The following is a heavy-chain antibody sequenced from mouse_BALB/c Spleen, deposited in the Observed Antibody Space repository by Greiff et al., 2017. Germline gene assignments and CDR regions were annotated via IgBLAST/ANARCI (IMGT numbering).Heavy chain of an antibody. Sequence: QVQLQQSGAELVRPGVSVKISCKGSGYTFTDYAMHWVKQSHAKSLEWIGVISTYYGDASYNQKFKGKATMTVDKSSSTAYMELARLTSEDSAIYYCARDYGNPYWYFDVWGAGTTVTVSS. CDR2: ISTYYGDA. D-gene: IGHD2-1*01. J-gene: IGHJ1*01. CDR1: GYTFTDYA. CDR3: ARDYGNPYWYFDV. V-gene: IGHV1S137*01.